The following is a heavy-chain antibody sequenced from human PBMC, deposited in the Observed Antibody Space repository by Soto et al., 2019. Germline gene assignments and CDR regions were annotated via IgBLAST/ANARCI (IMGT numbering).Heavy chain of an antibody. Sequence: ASVKVSCKASGGTFSSYAISWVRQAPGQGLEWMGWMNPNSGNTGYAQKFQGRVTMTRNTSISTAYMELSSLRSEDTAVYYCARELGYCSSTSCYAPSSLYMDVWGKGTTVTVSS. CDR2: MNPNSGNT. D-gene: IGHD2-2*01. CDR1: GGTFSSYA. CDR3: ARELGYCSSTSCYAPSSLYMDV. J-gene: IGHJ6*03. V-gene: IGHV1-8*02.